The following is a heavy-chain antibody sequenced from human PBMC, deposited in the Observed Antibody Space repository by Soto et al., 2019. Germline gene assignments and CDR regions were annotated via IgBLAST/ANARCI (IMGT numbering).Heavy chain of an antibody. D-gene: IGHD6-19*01. V-gene: IGHV4-4*01. CDR2: ISHRESV. CDR1: GASISSHYF. J-gene: IGHJ4*02. CDR3: ERSFGWYEIDY. Sequence: QVLLQESGPGLVQPSGTLSLSCAVSGASISSHYFWGWVRQPPGKGLEWVGEISHRESVNYNPSLQSRIARSMDKSKNQFSLRLNSVTAANTAVSGCERSFGWYEIDYWGQGTLVIVSS.